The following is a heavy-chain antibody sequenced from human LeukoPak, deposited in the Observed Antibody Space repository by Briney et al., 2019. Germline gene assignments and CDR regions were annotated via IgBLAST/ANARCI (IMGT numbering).Heavy chain of an antibody. Sequence: ASVKVSCKASGYTFTSYDINWVRQATGQGPEWMGWMNPNSGNTGYAQKFQGRVTMTRNTSISTAYMELSSLRSEDTAVYYCARVRIVGATHDYYYGMDVWGQGTTVIVS. V-gene: IGHV1-8*01. CDR2: MNPNSGNT. CDR3: ARVRIVGATHDYYYGMDV. CDR1: GYTFTSYD. D-gene: IGHD1-26*01. J-gene: IGHJ6*02.